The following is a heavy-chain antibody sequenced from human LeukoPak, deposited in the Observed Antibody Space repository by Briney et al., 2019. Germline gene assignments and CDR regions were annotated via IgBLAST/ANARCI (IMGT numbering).Heavy chain of an antibody. J-gene: IGHJ6*03. CDR1: GFTFSSYS. V-gene: IGHV3-48*01. CDR3: ARGRNYYYMDV. CDR2: ISSGSGAI. Sequence: GGSLRLSCEASGFTFSSYSMNWVRQAPGKGLEWVSYISSGSGAIYYADSVKGRFTISRDNAKNSLYLQMNSLRAEDTAVYYCARGRNYYYMDVWGKGTTVTVSS.